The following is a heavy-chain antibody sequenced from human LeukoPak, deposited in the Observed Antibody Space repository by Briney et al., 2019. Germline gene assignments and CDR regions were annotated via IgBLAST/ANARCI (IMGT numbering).Heavy chain of an antibody. J-gene: IGHJ4*02. CDR1: GFTFSSYA. CDR2: ISGSGGSA. D-gene: IGHD6-19*01. Sequence: GGSLRFSCAASGFTFSSYAMSWVRQAPGKGLEWVSAISGSGGSAYYADSVKGRFTISRDNSKNTLYLQMNSLRAEDTAVYYCAKDRPRGYSSGWYTSHHGPSDSLDYWGQGTLVTVSS. V-gene: IGHV3-23*01. CDR3: AKDRPRGYSSGWYTSHHGPSDSLDY.